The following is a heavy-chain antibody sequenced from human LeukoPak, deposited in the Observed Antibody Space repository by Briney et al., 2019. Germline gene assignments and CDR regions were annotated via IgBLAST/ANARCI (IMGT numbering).Heavy chain of an antibody. CDR2: IKQDGSEK. Sequence: GGSLRLSCAASGFTVSNSYMSWVRQAPGKGLEWVANIKQDGSEKYYVDSVKGRFTISRDNAKNSLYLQMNSLRAEDAALYYCMRAMDVWGQGTTVTVSS. CDR1: GFTVSNSY. CDR3: MRAMDV. J-gene: IGHJ6*02. V-gene: IGHV3-7*03.